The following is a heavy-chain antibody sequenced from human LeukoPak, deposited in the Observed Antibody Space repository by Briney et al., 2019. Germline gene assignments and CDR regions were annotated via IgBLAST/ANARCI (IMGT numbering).Heavy chain of an antibody. J-gene: IGHJ4*02. CDR2: IKQDGSEK. CDR3: ARDPPSRSSDY. D-gene: IGHD6-13*01. V-gene: IGHV3-7*04. CDR1: GFTFSTYW. Sequence: GGSLRLSCAASGFTFSTYWMSWVRQAPGKGLEWVANIKQDGSEKYYVDSVKGRFTISRDNAKNSLYLQMNSLRAEDTAVYYCARDPPSRSSDYWGQGTLVPVSS.